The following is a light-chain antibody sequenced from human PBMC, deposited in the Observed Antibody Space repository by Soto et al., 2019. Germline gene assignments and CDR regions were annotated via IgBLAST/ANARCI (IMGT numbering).Light chain of an antibody. V-gene: IGKV1-17*03. J-gene: IGKJ4*01. CDR3: LQHNSYPLS. CDR2: CAY. CDR1: QGISHY. Sequence: DIQMTQSPSTMSASVGDRVTITCRASQGISHYLAWFQQRPGKVPKRLIYCAYTLESGVQSRFSGSGSGTEFTLTISSLQPEDFATYYCLQHNSYPLSFGGGTKVEMK.